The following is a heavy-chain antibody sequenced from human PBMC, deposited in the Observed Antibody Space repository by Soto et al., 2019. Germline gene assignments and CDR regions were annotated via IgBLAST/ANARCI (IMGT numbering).Heavy chain of an antibody. D-gene: IGHD3-3*01. V-gene: IGHV1-18*01. CDR1: GYTFTSYG. CDR3: TTIRDGTIFGLPTAH. Sequence: ASVKVSCKASGYTFTSYGISWVRQAPGQGLEWMGWISAYNGNTNYAQKLQGRVTMTTDTSTDTAYLELRSLRSEDTAVYYCTTIRDGTIFGLPTAHWGQGTLVTVSS. CDR2: ISAYNGNT. J-gene: IGHJ4*02.